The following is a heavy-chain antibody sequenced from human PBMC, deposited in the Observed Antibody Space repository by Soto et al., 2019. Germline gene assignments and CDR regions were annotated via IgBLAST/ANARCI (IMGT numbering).Heavy chain of an antibody. D-gene: IGHD3-3*01. Sequence: ASVKVSCKTSGYTFTSYYIHWVRQAPGQGLEWMGILNPIGGSTTYAQNFQGRVTMTRDTSTSTVYMHLSSLRSEDTAIYYCARDLSDYWSGYSIDYWGQGTLVTVS. J-gene: IGHJ4*02. V-gene: IGHV1-46*01. CDR1: GYTFTSYY. CDR3: ARDLSDYWSGYSIDY. CDR2: LNPIGGST.